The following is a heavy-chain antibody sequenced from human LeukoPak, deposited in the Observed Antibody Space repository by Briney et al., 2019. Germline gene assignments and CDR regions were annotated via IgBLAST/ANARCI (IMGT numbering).Heavy chain of an antibody. J-gene: IGHJ6*03. Sequence: SEALSLTCSVSDDSITMYYWSWIRQPPGKVLEWVGYIYYSGSTNYNPSLKSRVTISIDTSKNQFSLKLSSVTAADTAVYYCAREYYGSGSYYYYMDVWGKGTTVTISS. CDR1: DDSITMYY. CDR2: IYYSGST. D-gene: IGHD3-10*01. CDR3: AREYYGSGSYYYYMDV. V-gene: IGHV4-59*01.